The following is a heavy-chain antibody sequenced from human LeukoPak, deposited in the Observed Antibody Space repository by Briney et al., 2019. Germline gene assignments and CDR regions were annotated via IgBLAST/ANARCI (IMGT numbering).Heavy chain of an antibody. CDR3: ARDRRYYDTSGTVYYDAMDV. J-gene: IGHJ6*02. Sequence: PSETLSLTCAVSGGSMSSYYWSWIRQPPREGLEWVGYIYYSGSTNYNPSLKSRVTISVDTSKNHFSLKLSSVTAADTAVYYCARDRRYYDTSGTVYYDAMDVWGQGTTVTVSS. D-gene: IGHD3-22*01. CDR1: GGSMSSYY. CDR2: IYYSGST. V-gene: IGHV4-59*01.